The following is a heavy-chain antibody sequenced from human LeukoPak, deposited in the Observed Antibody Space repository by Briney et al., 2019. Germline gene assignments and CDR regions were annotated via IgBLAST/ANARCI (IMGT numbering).Heavy chain of an antibody. CDR2: IRYDGSNK. V-gene: IGHV3-30*02. J-gene: IGHJ6*03. D-gene: IGHD2-15*01. Sequence: GGSLRLSCAASGVTFSSYGMHWVREAPGKGLEWGAFIRYDGSNKYYADSVKGRFTISRDNSKNTLYLQMNSLRAEDTAVYYCAKDSGHCSGGSCYDYYYYYMDVWGKGTTVTASS. CDR3: AKDSGHCSGGSCYDYYYYYMDV. CDR1: GVTFSSYG.